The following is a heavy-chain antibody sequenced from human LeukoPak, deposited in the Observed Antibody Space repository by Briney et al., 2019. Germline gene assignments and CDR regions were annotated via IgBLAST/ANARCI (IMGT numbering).Heavy chain of an antibody. J-gene: IGHJ4*02. Sequence: VGSVKVSCKASGYSFTSYGISWVRQAPGQGLEWMGWISAYNGNTNYAQKLQGRVTMTTDTSTSTAYMELRSLRSDDTAVYYCARDPALDCGGDCYSFGLDYWGQGTLVTVSS. V-gene: IGHV1-18*04. D-gene: IGHD2-21*02. CDR3: ARDPALDCGGDCYSFGLDY. CDR1: GYSFTSYG. CDR2: ISAYNGNT.